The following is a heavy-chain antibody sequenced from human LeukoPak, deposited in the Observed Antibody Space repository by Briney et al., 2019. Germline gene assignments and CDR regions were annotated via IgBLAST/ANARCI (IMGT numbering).Heavy chain of an antibody. CDR2: IYYSGTT. V-gene: IGHV4-59*01. D-gene: IGHD3-10*01. J-gene: IGHJ6*03. CDR3: ARVTESYGSGRRHNYYYYYMDV. Sequence: PSETLSLNCTVYGGSISSYYWSWLRQPPGQGLKWIGSIYYSGTTNYNPSHESRVTITVDTSKNQFSLKLSSVTAADTAVYYCARVTESYGSGRRHNYYYYYMDVWGKGTTVSISS. CDR1: GGSISSYY.